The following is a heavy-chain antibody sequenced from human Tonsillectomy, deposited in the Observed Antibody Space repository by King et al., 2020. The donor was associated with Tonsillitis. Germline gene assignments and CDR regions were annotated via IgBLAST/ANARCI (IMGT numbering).Heavy chain of an antibody. CDR3: AREPYSVLTDNPD. CDR1: GGSFSDHS. J-gene: IGHJ4*02. D-gene: IGHD3-9*01. CDR2: INRSGGA. Sequence: VQLQQWGARLLKPSETLSLTCTVSGGSFSDHSWSWIRQSPGKGLEWIGEINRGGGIEEINRSGGANYNPSLRSRVTMSIDSSKSQFYLKLWSVTAADSGVYYCAREPYSVLTDNPDWGQGTRVTVSS. V-gene: IGHV4-34*01.